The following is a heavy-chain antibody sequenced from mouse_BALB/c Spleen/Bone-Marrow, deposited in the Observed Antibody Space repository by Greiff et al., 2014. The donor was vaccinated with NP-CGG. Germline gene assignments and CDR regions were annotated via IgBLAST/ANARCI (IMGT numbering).Heavy chain of an antibody. J-gene: IGHJ4*01. Sequence: EVKLVESGGGLVKPGGSLKLSCAASGFTFSDYYMYWVRQTPEKRLEWVATISDGGSYTYYPGSVKGRFTISRDIAKNNLYLQMSSLKSEDTAMYYCARDRGVQGYAMDYWGQGTSVTVSS. V-gene: IGHV5-4*02. CDR3: ARDRGVQGYAMDY. CDR1: GFTFSDYY. CDR2: ISDGGSYT. D-gene: IGHD2-14*01.